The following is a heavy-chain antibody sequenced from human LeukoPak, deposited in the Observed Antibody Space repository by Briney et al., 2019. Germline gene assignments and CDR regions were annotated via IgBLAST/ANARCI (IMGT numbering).Heavy chain of an antibody. D-gene: IGHD3-22*01. CDR2: ISSNGSTI. J-gene: IGHJ4*02. V-gene: IGHV3-48*03. CDR3: VRDRGWLSNPGYFDY. CDR1: GFTFSSYE. Sequence: GSLRLSCAASGFTFSSYEMNWVRQAPGKGLEWVSYISSNGSTIYYADSVKGRFTISRDSAKKSLYLQMNSLRAEDTAVYYCVRDRGWLSNPGYFDYWGRGTLVTVSS.